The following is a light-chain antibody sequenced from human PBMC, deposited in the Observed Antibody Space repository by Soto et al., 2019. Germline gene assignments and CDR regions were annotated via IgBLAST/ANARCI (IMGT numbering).Light chain of an antibody. J-gene: IGKJ1*01. Sequence: RVMTQSPDTLSVSPGERATLSCRASETVRSNLAWYQQKPGQAPRLLIYAASTRATGIPARFIGNGSGTEFTLTISSLQPDDFATYYCQQCNSYARTFGQGTKVDIK. CDR3: QQCNSYART. CDR2: AAS. V-gene: IGKV3D-15*01. CDR1: ETVRSN.